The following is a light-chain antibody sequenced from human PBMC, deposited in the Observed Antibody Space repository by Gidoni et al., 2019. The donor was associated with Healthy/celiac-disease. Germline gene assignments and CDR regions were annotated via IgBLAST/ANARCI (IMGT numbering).Light chain of an antibody. V-gene: IGKV3-20*01. CDR2: GAS. Sequence: EIVLTQSPGTLSLSPGERATLSCRASQSVSSSYLAWYQQKPGQAPRLLIYGASSRATGIPDRFSGSGSRTDFTLTISRLEPEDFAVYYCQQYGISPLFTFGPETKVDIK. J-gene: IGKJ3*01. CDR3: QQYGISPLFT. CDR1: QSVSSSY.